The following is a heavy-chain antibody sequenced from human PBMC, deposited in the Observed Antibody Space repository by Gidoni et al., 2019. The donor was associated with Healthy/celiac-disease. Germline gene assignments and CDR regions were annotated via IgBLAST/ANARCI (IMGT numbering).Heavy chain of an antibody. V-gene: IGHV4-39*01. J-gene: IGHJ4*02. D-gene: IGHD3-16*02. Sequence: QLQLQESGPGLVKPSETLSLTCTVSGGSISSSSYYWGWIRQPPGKGLEWIGSIYYSGSTYYNPSLKSRVTISVDTSKNQFPLKLSSVTAADTAVYYCARLMITFGGVIVGIDYWGQGTLVTVSS. CDR1: GGSISSSSYY. CDR2: IYYSGST. CDR3: ARLMITFGGVIVGIDY.